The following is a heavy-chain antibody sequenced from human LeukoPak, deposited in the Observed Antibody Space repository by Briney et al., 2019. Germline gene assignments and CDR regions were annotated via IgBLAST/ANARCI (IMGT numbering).Heavy chain of an antibody. CDR2: ISGNGGST. D-gene: IGHD6-6*01. J-gene: IGHJ6*03. V-gene: IGHV3-23*01. Sequence: GGSLRLSCAASGFIFSNFAMSWVRQAPGKGLEWVAGISGNGGSTSYADSVKGRFNISRDNSKKTLDLQMNSLRAEDTAVYYCAKLLTGRPSGYMDVWGKGTTVSVSS. CDR1: GFIFSNFA. CDR3: AKLLTGRPSGYMDV.